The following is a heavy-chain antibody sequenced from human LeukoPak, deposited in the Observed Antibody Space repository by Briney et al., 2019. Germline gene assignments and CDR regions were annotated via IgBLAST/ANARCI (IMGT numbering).Heavy chain of an antibody. CDR2: INHSGSA. V-gene: IGHV4-34*01. CDR1: GGSFSDYY. J-gene: IGHJ4*02. CDR3: ARGRTNRLGY. Sequence: SETLSLTCAVYGGSFSDYYWSYIRQPPGKGLEWIGEINHSGSANYNPSLKSRVTVFADTSKRQFSLKLNSVTAADTAVYYCARGRTNRLGYWGRGTLVVVSS. D-gene: IGHD1-14*01.